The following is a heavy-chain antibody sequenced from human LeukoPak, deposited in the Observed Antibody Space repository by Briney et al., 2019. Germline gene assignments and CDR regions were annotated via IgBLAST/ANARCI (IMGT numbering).Heavy chain of an antibody. D-gene: IGHD3-9*01. Sequence: GSLRLSCAACGFTFSSYAMSWVRQAPGKGLEWIGEINHSGSTNYNLSLKSRVTIPVDTSKNQFSLKLRSVTAADTAVYYCARGPYYDILTGYSYSVDYWGQGTLVTVSS. V-gene: IGHV4-34*01. CDR2: INHSGST. J-gene: IGHJ4*02. CDR3: ARGPYYDILTGYSYSVDY. CDR1: GFTFSSYA.